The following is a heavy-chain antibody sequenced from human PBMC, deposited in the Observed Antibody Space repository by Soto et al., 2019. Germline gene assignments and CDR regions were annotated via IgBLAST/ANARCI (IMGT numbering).Heavy chain of an antibody. Sequence: SETLSLTCAVYGGPFSGYYWNWIRQPPGRGLEWIGEINHGGSTKYNPSLKSRVTMSVDTSKNQFSLKLSSATAADTAVYYCARGADWTAKEYFPAKGAYHYNMDVWGQGTTVTVYS. D-gene: IGHD1-1*01. J-gene: IGHJ6*02. CDR1: GGPFSGYY. CDR2: INHGGST. V-gene: IGHV4-34*01. CDR3: ARGADWTAKEYFPAKGAYHYNMDV.